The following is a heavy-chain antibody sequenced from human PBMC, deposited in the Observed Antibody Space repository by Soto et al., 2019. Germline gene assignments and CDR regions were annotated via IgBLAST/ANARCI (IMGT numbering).Heavy chain of an antibody. V-gene: IGHV4-39*01. Sequence: PSETLSLTCTVSGGSISSSSYYWGWIRQPPGKGLEWIGSIYYSGSTYYNPSLKSRVTISVDTSKNQFSLKLRSVTAADTAVYYCARPTRDYYYGMDVWGQGTTVT. CDR2: IYYSGST. J-gene: IGHJ6*02. CDR3: ARPTRDYYYGMDV. CDR1: GGSISSSSYY.